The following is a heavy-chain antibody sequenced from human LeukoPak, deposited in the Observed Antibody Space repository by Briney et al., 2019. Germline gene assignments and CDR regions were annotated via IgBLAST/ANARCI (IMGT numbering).Heavy chain of an antibody. J-gene: IGHJ4*02. V-gene: IGHV4-34*01. Sequence: SETLSLTCAVYGGSFSGYYWSWIRQPPGKGLEWIGEINHSGSTNYNPSLKSRVTISVDTSKNQFSLKLSSVTAADTAVYYCASGESGYYIDYWGQGTLVTVSS. CDR2: INHSGST. D-gene: IGHD3-22*01. CDR3: ASGESGYYIDY. CDR1: GGSFSGYY.